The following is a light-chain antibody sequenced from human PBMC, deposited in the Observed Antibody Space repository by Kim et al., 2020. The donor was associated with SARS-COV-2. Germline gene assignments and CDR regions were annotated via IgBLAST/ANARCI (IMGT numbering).Light chain of an antibody. Sequence: SPGERSTLSCRASQSVSSNYLAWYQQKPGQAPRLLIYGASSRATGIPDRFSGSGSGTDFTLTITRLEPEDFAVYYCQQYSSSPVTFGQGTKVGIK. CDR1: QSVSSNY. CDR3: QQYSSSPVT. CDR2: GAS. J-gene: IGKJ1*01. V-gene: IGKV3-20*01.